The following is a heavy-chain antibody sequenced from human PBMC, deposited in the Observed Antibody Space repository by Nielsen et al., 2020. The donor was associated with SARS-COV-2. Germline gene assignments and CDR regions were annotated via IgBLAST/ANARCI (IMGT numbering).Heavy chain of an antibody. CDR2: ISSTGSSI. D-gene: IGHD6-19*01. CDR3: ARGVAGLYFDY. V-gene: IGHV3-48*03. CDR1: GFTFSGYQ. Sequence: GGSLRLSCAASGFTFSGYQMNWVRQAPGKGLEWVSYISSTGSSINYADSVKGRSTISRDNAKNSLCLQMNSLRVEDTAVYYCARGVAGLYFDYWGQGTLVTVSS. J-gene: IGHJ4*02.